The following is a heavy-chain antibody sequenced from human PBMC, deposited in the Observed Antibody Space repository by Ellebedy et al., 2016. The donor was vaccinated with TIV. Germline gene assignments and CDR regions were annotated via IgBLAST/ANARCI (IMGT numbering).Heavy chain of an antibody. CDR1: GYTFTISY. CDR3: ARDLSASGSPDGDY. Sequence: ASVKVSCKASGYTFTISYMHWVRQAPGQGLEWMGIINPSGGGPSYAQKIQGRVTMTRDTSTSTVYMGLRSLRSEDTAVYYCARDLSASGSPDGDYWGQGTLVTVSS. J-gene: IGHJ4*02. CDR2: INPSGGGP. V-gene: IGHV1-46*01. D-gene: IGHD1-26*01.